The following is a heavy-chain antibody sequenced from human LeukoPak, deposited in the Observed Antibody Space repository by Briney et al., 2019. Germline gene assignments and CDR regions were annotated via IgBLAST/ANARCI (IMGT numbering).Heavy chain of an antibody. CDR2: INHSGSA. Sequence: PSETLSLTCAVSGGSFSGYYWTWIRQPPGKGLEWIGEINHSGSANYNPSLKSRVTISVDTSKNQFSLKLSSVTAADTAVYYCARVIGADFWSGYNYYYYGMDVWGQGTTVTVSS. CDR1: GGSFSGYY. D-gene: IGHD3-3*01. J-gene: IGHJ6*02. V-gene: IGHV4-34*01. CDR3: ARVIGADFWSGYNYYYYGMDV.